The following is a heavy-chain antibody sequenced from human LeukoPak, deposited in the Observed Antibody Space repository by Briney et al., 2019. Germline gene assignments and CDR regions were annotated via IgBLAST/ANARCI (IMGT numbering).Heavy chain of an antibody. V-gene: IGHV4-34*01. CDR2: INHSGST. CDR3: ARVNWPTYYFDY. J-gene: IGHJ4*02. Sequence: PSETLSLTCAVYGGSFSGYYWSWIRQPPGKGLEWIGEINHSGSTNYNPSLKSRVTLSVDKSKNQFSLKLSSVTAADTAVYYCARVNWPTYYFDYWGQGTLVTVSS. CDR1: GGSFSGYY.